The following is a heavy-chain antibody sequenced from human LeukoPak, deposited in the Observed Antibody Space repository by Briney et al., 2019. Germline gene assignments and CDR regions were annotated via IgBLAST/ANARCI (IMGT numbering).Heavy chain of an antibody. CDR2: IYHSGST. CDR3: ARGRYYGSGSYYKNPRGYYFDY. CDR1: GVSISSGGYS. D-gene: IGHD3-10*01. V-gene: IGHV4-30-2*01. J-gene: IGHJ4*02. Sequence: ASETLSLTCAVSGVSISSGGYSWSWIRQPPGKGLEWIGYIYHSGSTYYNPSLKSRVAISVDRSKNQFSLKLSSVTAADTAVYYCARGRYYGSGSYYKNPRGYYFDYWGQGTLVTVSS.